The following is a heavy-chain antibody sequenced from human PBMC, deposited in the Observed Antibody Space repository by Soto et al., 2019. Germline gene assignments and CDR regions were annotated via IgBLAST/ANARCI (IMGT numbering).Heavy chain of an antibody. V-gene: IGHV1-69*01. J-gene: IGHJ6*02. Sequence: QVQLVQSGADVKKPGSSVKVSCKASGGALSYNAFSWVRQAPGQGLEWMGGIVTIFGTANHAQKFQGRVTITADESTNTAYMELSSLRSEDTAVYYWARNGPYSSSQFGMDVLGQGTTVTVSS. CDR2: IVTIFGTA. CDR1: GGALSYNA. CDR3: ARNGPYSSSQFGMDV. D-gene: IGHD6-13*01.